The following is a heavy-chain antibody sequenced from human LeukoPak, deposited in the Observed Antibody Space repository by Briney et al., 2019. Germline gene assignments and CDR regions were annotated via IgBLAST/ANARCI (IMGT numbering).Heavy chain of an antibody. CDR2: IYYSGST. J-gene: IGHJ3*02. V-gene: IGHV4-59*08. CDR1: GGSISSYY. Sequence: PSETLSLTCTVSGGSISSYYWSWIRQPPGKGLEWIGYIYYSGSTNHNPSLKSRVTMSVDTSKNQFSLNLISVTAADTAMYYCARNILFAFDIWGQGTMVTVSS. CDR3: ARNILFAFDI. D-gene: IGHD2/OR15-2a*01.